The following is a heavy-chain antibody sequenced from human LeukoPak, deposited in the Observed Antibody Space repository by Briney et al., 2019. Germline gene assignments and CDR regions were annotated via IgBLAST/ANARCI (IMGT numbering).Heavy chain of an antibody. CDR1: GFTFSSYA. Sequence: GGSLRLSCAASGFTFSSYAMSWVRQAPGKGLEWVSAISGSGGSTYYADSVKGRFTISRDNSKNTLYLQMNSLRAEDTAVYYCAKKGDSSGYFSYYYGMDVWGQGTTVTVSS. CDR3: AKKGDSSGYFSYYYGMDV. V-gene: IGHV3-23*01. D-gene: IGHD3-22*01. J-gene: IGHJ6*02. CDR2: ISGSGGST.